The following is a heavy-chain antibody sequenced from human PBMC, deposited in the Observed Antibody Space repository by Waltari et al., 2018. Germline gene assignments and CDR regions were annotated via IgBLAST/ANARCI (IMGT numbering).Heavy chain of an antibody. Sequence: QLQLQESGPGLVKPSETLSLTCTVSGGSISSSSYYWGWIRQPPGKGLEWIGSIYYSGRPYYNPSLKSRVTISVDTSKNQFSLKLSSVTAADTAVYYCARDSEQLHGYGGLYNWFDPWGQGTLVTVSS. CDR3: ARDSEQLHGYGGLYNWFDP. J-gene: IGHJ5*02. CDR2: IYYSGRP. CDR1: GGSISSSSYY. D-gene: IGHD5-18*01. V-gene: IGHV4-39*07.